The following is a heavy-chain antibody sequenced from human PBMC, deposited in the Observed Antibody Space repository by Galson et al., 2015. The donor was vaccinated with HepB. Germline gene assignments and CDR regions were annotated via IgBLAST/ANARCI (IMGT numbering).Heavy chain of an antibody. J-gene: IGHJ6*02. D-gene: IGHD6-13*01. CDR2: ISYDGSNK. CDR1: GFTFSGSA. CDR3: ARDYASSWYFNHYYGMDV. Sequence: SLRLSCAASGFTFSGSAMHWVRQAPGKGLEWVAVISYDGSNKYYADSVKGRFTISRDNSKNTLYLQMNSLRAEDTAVYYCARDYASSWYFNHYYGMDVWGQGTTVTVSS. V-gene: IGHV3-30*04.